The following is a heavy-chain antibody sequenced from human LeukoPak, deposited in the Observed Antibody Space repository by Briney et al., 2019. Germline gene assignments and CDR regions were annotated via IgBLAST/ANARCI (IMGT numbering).Heavy chain of an antibody. CDR3: ARVGLDRRGYSGYEAFDY. D-gene: IGHD5-12*01. CDR1: GFTFSTYY. V-gene: IGHV3-21*01. Sequence: WGSLRLSCAASGFTFSTYYMNWVRQAPGKGLEWVSSISTSSSYIYYADAVKGRFTISRDNAKNSLYLQINSLRAEDTAVYYCARVGLDRRGYSGYEAFDYWGQGTLVTVSS. CDR2: ISTSSSYI. J-gene: IGHJ4*02.